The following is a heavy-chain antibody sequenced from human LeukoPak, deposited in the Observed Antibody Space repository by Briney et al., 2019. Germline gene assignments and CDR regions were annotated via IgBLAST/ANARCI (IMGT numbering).Heavy chain of an antibody. Sequence: ASVKVSCKASGYTFIDYSIHWVRQAPGQGLEWMGEINPNNGDTNFAPEFQGRVTMTRDTSITTAFMELSSLRYADTAIYYCATHCSGAACSDYWGQGTLVTVSS. CDR1: GYTFIDYS. D-gene: IGHD2-15*01. CDR2: INPNNGDT. V-gene: IGHV1-2*02. J-gene: IGHJ4*02. CDR3: ATHCSGAACSDY.